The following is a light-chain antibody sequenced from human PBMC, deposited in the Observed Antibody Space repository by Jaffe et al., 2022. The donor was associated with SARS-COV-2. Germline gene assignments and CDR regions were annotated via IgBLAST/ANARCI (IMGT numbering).Light chain of an antibody. CDR3: CSYTGSKTWV. V-gene: IGLV2-11*01. CDR2: DVS. Sequence: QSALTQPRSVSGSPGQSVTISCTGASSDVGGYNYVSWYQQHPGKAPKLMIYDVSKRPSGVPDRFAGSKSGNTASLTISGLQGEDEADYYCCSYTGSKTWVFGGGTKLTVL. J-gene: IGLJ3*02. CDR1: SSDVGGYNY.